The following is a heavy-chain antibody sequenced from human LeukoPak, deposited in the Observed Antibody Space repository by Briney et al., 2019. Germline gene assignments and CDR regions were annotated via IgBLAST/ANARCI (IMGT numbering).Heavy chain of an antibody. CDR1: GFTFSSYA. D-gene: IGHD3-10*01. V-gene: IGHV3-23*01. CDR3: AKDKSGMAYYFDF. CDR2: ISGSGGAT. Sequence: PGGSLRLSCAASGFTFSSYAMSWVRQAPGKGLKWVSGISGSGGATHYADSLKGRFTISRDNSKNTLYLQMDSPRAEDTAVYYCAKDKSGMAYYFDFWGQGTLVTVSS. J-gene: IGHJ4*02.